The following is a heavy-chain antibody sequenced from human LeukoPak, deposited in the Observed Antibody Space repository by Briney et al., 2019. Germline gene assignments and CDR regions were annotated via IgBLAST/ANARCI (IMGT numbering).Heavy chain of an antibody. J-gene: IGHJ4*02. D-gene: IGHD6-13*01. Sequence: GGSLRLSCAASGFTFSSYAMTWVRQAPGKGLEWVSTFSGGSTYTFYADSVKGRFTISRDNAKNTLYLEMTSLRAEDTAVYYCAKDSAAGFPHYFDYWGQGNLVTVSS. CDR3: AKDSAAGFPHYFDY. CDR2: FSGGSTYT. CDR1: GFTFSSYA. V-gene: IGHV3-23*01.